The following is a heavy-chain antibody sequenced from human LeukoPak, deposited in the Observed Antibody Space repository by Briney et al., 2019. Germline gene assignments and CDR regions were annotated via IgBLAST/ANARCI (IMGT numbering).Heavy chain of an antibody. CDR1: GYSISSGYY. CDR3: ARALTSGGPYYFDY. J-gene: IGHJ4*02. V-gene: IGHV4-38-2*02. Sequence: SETLSLTCTVSGYSISSGYYWGWIRQPPGKGLEWIGSIYHSRSTYYNPSLKSRVTISVDTSKNQFSLKLSSVTAADTAVYYCARALTSGGPYYFDYWGQRTLVTVSS. D-gene: IGHD3-10*01. CDR2: IYHSRST.